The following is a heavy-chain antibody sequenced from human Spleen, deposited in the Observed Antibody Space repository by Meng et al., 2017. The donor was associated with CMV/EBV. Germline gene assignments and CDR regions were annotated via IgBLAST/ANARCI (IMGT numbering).Heavy chain of an antibody. CDR3: ARIERRRILKYCGSDCSTTDY. V-gene: IGHV4-4*02. D-gene: IGHD2-21*02. J-gene: IGHJ4*02. CDR2: IYHHGST. Sequence: SNLWTWVRQVPGEGLEWIGEIYHHGSTNSNPSLPLLLPLSFPPFPNQFSLKLGSVTAADTAVYYCARIERRRILKYCGSDCSTTDYWGQGTLVTVSS. CDR1: SNL.